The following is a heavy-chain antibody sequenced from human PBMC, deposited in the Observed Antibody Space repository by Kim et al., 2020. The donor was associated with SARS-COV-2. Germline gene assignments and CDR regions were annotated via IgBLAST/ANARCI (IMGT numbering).Heavy chain of an antibody. CDR3: ARGRGNSYGRLYYYYYGMDV. D-gene: IGHD5-18*01. CDR1: GDSVSSNSAA. V-gene: IGHV6-1*01. J-gene: IGHJ6*02. Sequence: SQTLSLTCAISGDSVSSNSAAWNWIRQSPSRGLEWLGRTYYRSKWYNDYAVSVKSRITINPDTSKNQFSLQLNSVTPEDTAVYYCARGRGNSYGRLYYYYYGMDVWGQGTTVTVSS. CDR2: TYYRSKWYN.